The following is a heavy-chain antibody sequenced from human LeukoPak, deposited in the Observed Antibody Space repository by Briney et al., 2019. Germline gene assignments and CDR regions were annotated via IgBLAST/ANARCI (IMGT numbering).Heavy chain of an antibody. J-gene: IGHJ1*01. CDR2: IIPIFGTA. D-gene: IGHD2-21*02. CDR1: GGTFSSYA. CDR3: ATVVYCGPDCYIAPLKPPYFQH. Sequence: GASVKVSCKASGGTFSSYAISWVRQAPGQGLEWMGGIIPIFGTANYAQKFQGRVTITTDESTSTAYMELSSLRSEDTAVYYCATVVYCGPDCYIAPLKPPYFQHWGQGTLVTVSS. V-gene: IGHV1-69*05.